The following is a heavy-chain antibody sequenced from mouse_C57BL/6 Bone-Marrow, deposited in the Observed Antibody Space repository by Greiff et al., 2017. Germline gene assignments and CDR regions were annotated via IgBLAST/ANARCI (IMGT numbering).Heavy chain of an antibody. CDR3: ARDSNYVSYYAMDY. Sequence: QVQLKQPGAELVKPGASVKLSCKASGYTFTSYWMHWVKQRPGRGLEWIGRIDPNSGGTKYNEKFKSKATLTVDKPSSTAYMQLSSLTSEDSAVYYCARDSNYVSYYAMDYWGQGTSVTVSS. D-gene: IGHD2-5*01. V-gene: IGHV1-72*01. J-gene: IGHJ4*01. CDR2: IDPNSGGT. CDR1: GYTFTSYW.